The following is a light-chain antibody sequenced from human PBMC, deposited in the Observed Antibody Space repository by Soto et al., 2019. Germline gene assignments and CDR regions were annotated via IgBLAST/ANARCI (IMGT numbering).Light chain of an antibody. CDR2: DAS. CDR1: QTIRRW. V-gene: IGKV1-5*01. J-gene: IGKJ1*01. Sequence: DIEMTQSPSTLSASVGDRVTITCRASQTIRRWLAWYQQRPGKAPKVLMYDASTLESGVPARFSGSGSETEFTLTISSLQPEDSATYYCQHYNSYPWTFGQGTKVEIK. CDR3: QHYNSYPWT.